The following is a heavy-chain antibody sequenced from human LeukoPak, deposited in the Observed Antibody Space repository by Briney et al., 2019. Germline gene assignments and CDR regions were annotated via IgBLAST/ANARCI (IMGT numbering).Heavy chain of an antibody. V-gene: IGHV3-9*01. J-gene: IGHJ4*02. Sequence: GGSLRLSCAASGFTFDDYAMHWVRQAPGKGLEWVSGISWNSGSIGYADSVKGRFTISRDNAKNSLYLHMNSLRAEDTALYYCAKARTDYGDYPYFDYWGQGTLVTVSS. D-gene: IGHD4-17*01. CDR1: GFTFDDYA. CDR3: AKARTDYGDYPYFDY. CDR2: ISWNSGSI.